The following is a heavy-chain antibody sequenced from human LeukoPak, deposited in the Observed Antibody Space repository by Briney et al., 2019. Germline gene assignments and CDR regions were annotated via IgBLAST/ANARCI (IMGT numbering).Heavy chain of an antibody. V-gene: IGHV3-23*01. CDR1: GLTFSNYA. CDR3: AKWGDYDVLTGYYVSDY. J-gene: IGHJ4*02. CDR2: ITGSGGNT. D-gene: IGHD3-9*01. Sequence: GGSLRLSCAASGLTFSNYAMSWVRQAPGKGLEWVSAITGSGGNTYYADSVKGRFTISRDNSKNTVFLQMNSLRAEDTAVYYCAKWGDYDVLTGYYVSDYWGQGTLVTVSS.